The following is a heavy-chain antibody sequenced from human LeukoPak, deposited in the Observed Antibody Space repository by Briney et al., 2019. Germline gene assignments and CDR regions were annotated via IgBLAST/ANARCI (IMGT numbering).Heavy chain of an antibody. D-gene: IGHD6-13*01. Sequence: GGSLRLSCAASGFTFSSYGMHWVRQAPGKGLEYASAINGNGGSTYYANSVKGRFTISRDNSKNTLYLQMGSLRAEDMAVYYCARGGAAAGTRGNDFWGQGTLVTVSP. CDR1: GFTFSSYG. CDR3: ARGGAAAGTRGNDF. J-gene: IGHJ4*02. V-gene: IGHV3-64*01. CDR2: INGNGGST.